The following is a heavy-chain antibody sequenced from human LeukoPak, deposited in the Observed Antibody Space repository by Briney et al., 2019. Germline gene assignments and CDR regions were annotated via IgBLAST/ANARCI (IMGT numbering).Heavy chain of an antibody. J-gene: IGHJ4*02. CDR1: GYTFTNYG. D-gene: IGHD6-25*01. CDR3: ARGAEDMAAAAN. Sequence: ASVKVSCKASGYTFTNYGINWVRQAAGQGLEWMAWMNPSNGNTGLAQKFQGRVTLTRDTSISTAYMELSSLRSEDTAVYYCARGAEDMAAAANWGQGTLVTVSS. CDR2: MNPSNGNT. V-gene: IGHV1-8*01.